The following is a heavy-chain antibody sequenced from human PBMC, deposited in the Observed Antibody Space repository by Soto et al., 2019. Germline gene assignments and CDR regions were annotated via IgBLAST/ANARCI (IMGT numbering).Heavy chain of an antibody. CDR1: GYTFTGYY. CDR2: INPNSGGT. J-gene: IGHJ6*02. CDR3: ARDSRTGYYYYGMDF. V-gene: IGHV1-2*04. Sequence: ASVKVSCKASGYTFTGYYMHWVRQAPGQGLEWMGWINPNSGGTNYAQKFQGWVTMTRDTSISTAYMELSRLRSDDTAVYYCARDSRTGYYYYGMDFWGQGTTVTVSS. D-gene: IGHD2-8*02.